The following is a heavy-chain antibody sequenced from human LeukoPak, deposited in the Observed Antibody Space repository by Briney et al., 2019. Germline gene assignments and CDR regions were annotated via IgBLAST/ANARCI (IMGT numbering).Heavy chain of an antibody. D-gene: IGHD5-24*01. Sequence: SETLSLTCTVSGGSFSSYYWSWIRQPPGKGLEWIGSIYYSGSTDYNPSLKSRVTISVDTSKNQFSLKLSSVTAADTAVYYWAGGSVEMATIDYWGQGTLVTVSS. CDR2: IYYSGST. CDR3: AGGSVEMATIDY. V-gene: IGHV4-59*12. CDR1: GGSFSSYY. J-gene: IGHJ4*02.